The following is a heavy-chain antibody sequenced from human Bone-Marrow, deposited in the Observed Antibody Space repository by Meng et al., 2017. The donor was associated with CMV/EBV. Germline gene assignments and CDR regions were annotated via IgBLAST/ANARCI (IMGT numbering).Heavy chain of an antibody. CDR1: GFSLSTSGMC. J-gene: IGHJ4*02. D-gene: IGHD1-26*01. CDR2: IDWDDDK. V-gene: IGHV2-70*20. Sequence: SGPTLVKPTQTLTLTCTFSGFSLSTSGMCVSWVRQHPGKALEWLALIDWDDDKYYSTSLKTRLTISKDTSKNQVVLTLTNMDPVDTATYYCARIDGNELSFDYWGQGTLVTVSS. CDR3: ARIDGNELSFDY.